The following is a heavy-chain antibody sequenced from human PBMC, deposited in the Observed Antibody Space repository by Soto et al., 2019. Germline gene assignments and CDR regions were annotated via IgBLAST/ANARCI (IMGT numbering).Heavy chain of an antibody. Sequence: QVQLVQSGAEVKKPGSSVKVSCKASGGTFSTSAISWVRQAPGQGLEWVGGIMPVFATPDYAQKFQGRVTISADESTTTAYPELTSLRTDDTAVYYCARDKDRQQLGGNYYYILDVWGQGTAIIVSS. V-gene: IGHV1-69*12. CDR2: IMPVFATP. CDR3: ARDKDRQQLGGNYYYILDV. CDR1: GGTFSTSA. J-gene: IGHJ6*02. D-gene: IGHD3-3*02.